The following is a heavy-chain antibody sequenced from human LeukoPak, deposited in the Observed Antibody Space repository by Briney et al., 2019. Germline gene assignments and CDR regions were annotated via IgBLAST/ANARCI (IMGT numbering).Heavy chain of an antibody. V-gene: IGHV3-21*01. CDR2: ISSSSSYI. D-gene: IGHD3-10*01. J-gene: IGHJ6*03. CDR3: VRDRFRMDV. Sequence: GGSQRLSCAASGFTFSSYSMNWVRQAPGKGLEWVSSISSSSSYIYYADSMKGRFTISRDNAKNSLYLQMNSLTAEDTAVYFCVRDRFRMDVWGKGTTVIVSS. CDR1: GFTFSSYS.